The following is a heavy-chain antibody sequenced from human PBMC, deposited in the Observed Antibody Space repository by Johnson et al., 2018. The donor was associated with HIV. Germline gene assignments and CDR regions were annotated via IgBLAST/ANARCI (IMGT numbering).Heavy chain of an antibody. J-gene: IGHJ3*02. CDR3: ARDPVQGYSYGPTHDAFDI. CDR2: IYSGGKT. CDR1: GFTVSSNY. Sequence: VQLVESGGGLIQPGGSLRLSCAASGFTVSSNYMSWVRQAPGKGLEWVSVIYSGGKTYYADSVKGRFTISRDNSKNTLYLQMNSLRAEDTAVYYCARDPVQGYSYGPTHDAFDIWGQGTMVTVSS. V-gene: IGHV3-66*03. D-gene: IGHD5-18*01.